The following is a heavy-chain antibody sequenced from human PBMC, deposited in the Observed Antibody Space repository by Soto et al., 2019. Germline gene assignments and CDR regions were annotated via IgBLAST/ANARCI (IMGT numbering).Heavy chain of an antibody. CDR3: ARADEFSDRFDY. V-gene: IGHV4-30-4*01. D-gene: IGHD2-21*02. CDR1: GGSIRSGDFY. J-gene: IGHJ4*02. Sequence: QVQLQESGPGLVKPSQTLSLTCTVSGGSIRSGDFYWSWIRQPPGKVLELIGNIYYRGSTYYYPYLRSRAIMSVDTSQNQFSLKLSSLTAADTAVYFCARADEFSDRFDYWGQGALVTVSS. CDR2: IYYRGST.